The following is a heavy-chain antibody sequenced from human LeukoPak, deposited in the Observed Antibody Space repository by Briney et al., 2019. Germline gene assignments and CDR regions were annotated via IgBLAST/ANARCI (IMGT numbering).Heavy chain of an antibody. Sequence: SETLSLTCAVYDESFNNYFWNWIRQSPGKGPEWIGEINRSGISNYNPSFKGRLTMSADMSKSQFSLNLTSVTAADTAVYFCARDRGYCSSTSCYLGWFDPWGQGTLVTVSS. CDR3: ARDRGYCSSTSCYLGWFDP. CDR2: INRSGIS. D-gene: IGHD2-2*01. J-gene: IGHJ5*02. CDR1: DESFNNYF. V-gene: IGHV4-34*01.